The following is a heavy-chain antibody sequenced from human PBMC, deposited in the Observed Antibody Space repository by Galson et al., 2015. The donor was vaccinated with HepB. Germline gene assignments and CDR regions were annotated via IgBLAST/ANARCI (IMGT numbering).Heavy chain of an antibody. CDR3: ARDRVGSYGYPDAFDI. CDR2: IIPIFGTA. D-gene: IGHD5-18*01. Sequence: SVKVSCKASGGTFSSYAISWVRQAPGQGLEWVGGIIPIFGTANYAQKFQGRVTITADESTSTAYMELSSLRSEDTAVYYCARDRVGSYGYPDAFDIWGQGTMVTVSS. V-gene: IGHV1-69*13. CDR1: GGTFSSYA. J-gene: IGHJ3*02.